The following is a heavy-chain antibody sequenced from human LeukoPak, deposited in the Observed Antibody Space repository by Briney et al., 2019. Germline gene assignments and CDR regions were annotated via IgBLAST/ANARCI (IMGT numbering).Heavy chain of an antibody. CDR2: ISNDGSQK. J-gene: IGHJ4*02. CDR3: TSPGATDWTDFDY. V-gene: IGHV3-30*04. Sequence: PGRSLTLSCAASGFTFSGHAMHWVRQAPGSGLEWVAVISNDGSQKYFGDSVKGRFSISRDNSKNTVILQMNNLRGEDTAVYYCTSPGATDWTDFDYWGQGALVTVSS. CDR1: GFTFSGHA. D-gene: IGHD3-9*01.